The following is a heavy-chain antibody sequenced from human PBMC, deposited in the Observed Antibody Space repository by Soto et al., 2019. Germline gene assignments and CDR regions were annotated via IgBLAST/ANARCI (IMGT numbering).Heavy chain of an antibody. CDR1: GVSISSYY. CDR3: ARDRVGGYYYYGMDV. V-gene: IGHV4-59*01. CDR2: IYYSGST. D-gene: IGHD1-26*01. J-gene: IGHJ6*02. Sequence: SETLSLTCTVSGVSISSYYWSWIRQPPGKGLEWIGYIYYSGSTNYNPSLKSRVTISVDTSKNQFSLKLSSVTAADTAVYYCARDRVGGYYYYGMDVWGQGTTVTVSS.